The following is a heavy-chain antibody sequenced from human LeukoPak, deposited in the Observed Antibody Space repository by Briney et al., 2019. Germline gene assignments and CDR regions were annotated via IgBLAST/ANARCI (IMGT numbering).Heavy chain of an antibody. D-gene: IGHD6-6*01. CDR3: ARSPRLSLNFDY. Sequence: ASVKVSCKASGFTFTNYGINWVRQAPGQRLEWMGWINADNGNTKYSQEFQGRVTITRDTSASTAYMELSSLRSEDMALYYCARSPRLSLNFDYWGQGTLVTV. J-gene: IGHJ4*02. CDR2: INADNGNT. CDR1: GFTFTNYG. V-gene: IGHV1-3*03.